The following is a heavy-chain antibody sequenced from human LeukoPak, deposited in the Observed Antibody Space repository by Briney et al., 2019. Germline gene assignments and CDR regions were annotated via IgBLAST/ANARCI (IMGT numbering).Heavy chain of an antibody. CDR2: IGAGNSDI. V-gene: IGHV3-21*01. CDR1: GFTFSSYT. J-gene: IGHJ5*02. CDR3: ARELWFRELDP. Sequence: GGSLRLSCAASGFTFSSYTMKWVRQAPGKGLEWVSSIGAGNSDIYYADSVKGRFTISRDHAENLIYLQMNSLRVEDTAIYYCARELWFRELDPWGQGTLVTVSS. D-gene: IGHD3-10*01.